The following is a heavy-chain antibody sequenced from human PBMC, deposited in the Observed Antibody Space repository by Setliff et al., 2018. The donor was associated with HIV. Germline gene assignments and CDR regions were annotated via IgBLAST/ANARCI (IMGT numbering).Heavy chain of an antibody. CDR1: GFSVSNKY. V-gene: IGHV3-53*01. Sequence: PGGSLRLSCAVSGFSVSNKYMTWVRQAPGKGLEWVSIIYSDDYTYYADSIKGRFTVSRDNAKNTVYLQMNSLRAEDTAEYYCAKELAASGLGYFDSWGRGILVTVSS. CDR3: AKELAASGLGYFDS. D-gene: IGHD3-22*01. J-gene: IGHJ4*02. CDR2: IYSDDYT.